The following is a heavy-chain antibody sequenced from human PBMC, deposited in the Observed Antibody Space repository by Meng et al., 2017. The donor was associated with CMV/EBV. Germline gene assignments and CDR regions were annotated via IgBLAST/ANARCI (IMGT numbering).Heavy chain of an antibody. CDR3: AKDAPSYGVSPSYYYYGMDV. D-gene: IGHD4-17*01. Sequence: GGSLKISCAASGFTFSSYGMHWVRQAPGKGLDWVAFIRYDGSNRYYADSVKGRFTISRDNSKNTLYLQMNSLRPEDTAVYYCAKDAPSYGVSPSYYYYGMDVWGQGTTVTVSS. V-gene: IGHV3-30*02. J-gene: IGHJ6*02. CDR2: IRYDGSNR. CDR1: GFTFSSYG.